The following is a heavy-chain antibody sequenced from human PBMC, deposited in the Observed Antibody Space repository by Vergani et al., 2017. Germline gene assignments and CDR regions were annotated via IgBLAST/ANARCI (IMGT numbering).Heavy chain of an antibody. CDR2: FKRTFDRVTT. V-gene: IGHV3-15*01. D-gene: IGHD3-10*01. CDR3: TTDPRYCGYGSCCCLTDPHYYDMDV. J-gene: IGHJ6*02. Sequence: EVQLVESGGGILKPGGSLRFSSVASGSTFRNNWMNWFRRTPGKGLNWLGRFKRTFDRVTTDYTAAVKGRLTISRDNSKTTLFLQMNGLKTEDIGVYYCTTDPRYCGYGSCCCLTDPHYYDMDVWGQGTTVTVSS. CDR1: GSTFRNNW.